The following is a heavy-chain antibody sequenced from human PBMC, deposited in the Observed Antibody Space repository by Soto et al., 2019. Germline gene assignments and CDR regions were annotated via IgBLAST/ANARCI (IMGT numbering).Heavy chain of an antibody. V-gene: IGHV3-49*03. CDR2: IRSKAYGGTT. Sequence: PGGSLRLSCTASGFTFSEFLMTWFRQAPGKGLEWVGFIRSKAYGGTTDYAASVKGRFTISGDDSKSIAYLQMNSLKTEDTAVYFCARDVGYTAGHYFDYWGQGTLVTVSS. D-gene: IGHD6-13*01. J-gene: IGHJ4*02. CDR3: ARDVGYTAGHYFDY. CDR1: GFTFSEFL.